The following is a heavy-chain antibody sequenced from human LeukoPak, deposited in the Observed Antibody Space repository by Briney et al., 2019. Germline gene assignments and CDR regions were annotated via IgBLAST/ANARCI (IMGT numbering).Heavy chain of an antibody. CDR3: ARGVQQQLIYYFDY. D-gene: IGHD6-13*01. V-gene: IGHV1-18*01. CDR1: GYTFTSYA. Sequence: GASVKVSCKASGYTFTSYAMNWVRQAPGQGLEWMGWISAYNGNTNYAQKLQGRVTMTTDTSTSTAYMELRSLRSDDTAVYYCARGVQQQLIYYFDYWGQGTLVTVSS. J-gene: IGHJ4*02. CDR2: ISAYNGNT.